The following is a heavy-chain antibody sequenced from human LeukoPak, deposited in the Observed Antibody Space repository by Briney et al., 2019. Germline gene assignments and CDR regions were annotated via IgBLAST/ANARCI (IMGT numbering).Heavy chain of an antibody. CDR1: GYTFTSYG. CDR3: ARVYCSGGSCYWSDY. Sequence: GASVKVPYKASGYTFTSYGISWVRQAPGQGLEWLGWITTYNGNTNYAQKLQGRVTMTTDTSTSTAYMELRSLRSDDTAVYYCARVYCSGGSCYWSDYWGQGTLVTVSS. V-gene: IGHV1-18*01. CDR2: ITTYNGNT. D-gene: IGHD2-15*01. J-gene: IGHJ4*02.